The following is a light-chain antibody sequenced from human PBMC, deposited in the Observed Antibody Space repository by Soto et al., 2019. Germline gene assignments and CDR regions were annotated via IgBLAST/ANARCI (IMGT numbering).Light chain of an antibody. CDR3: TSYTTSSTLV. V-gene: IGLV2-14*01. J-gene: IGLJ2*01. CDR2: DVT. CDR1: SSDIGTYNS. Sequence: QSALTQPASVSGSPGQSITISCTGTSSDIGTYNSVSWYQQHAGKVPKLMIYDVTNRPSEVSDRFSGSKSGNTASLTISGLQAEDEADYYCTSYTTSSTLVFGGGTKVTVL.